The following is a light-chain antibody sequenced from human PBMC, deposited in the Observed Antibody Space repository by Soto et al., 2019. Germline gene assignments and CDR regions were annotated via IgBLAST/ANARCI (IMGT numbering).Light chain of an antibody. V-gene: IGLV1-40*01. CDR1: SSNIGAGYD. J-gene: IGLJ1*01. CDR2: GNS. CDR3: QSYDSSLSGWV. Sequence: QSVLTQPPSVSGAPGQRVTISCTVSSSNIGAGYDLHWYQQLPGTAPKLLIYGNSNRPSGVPDRFSGSKSGTSASLAITALQAEDEADYYCQSYDSSLSGWVFGTGTKLTVL.